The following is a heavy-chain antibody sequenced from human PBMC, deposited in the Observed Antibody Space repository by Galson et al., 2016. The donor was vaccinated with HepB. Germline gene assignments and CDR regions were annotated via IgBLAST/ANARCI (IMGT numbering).Heavy chain of an antibody. CDR1: GFTFSNYD. CDR3: AKDAYSNIYAIWGPFDS. D-gene: IGHD6-13*01. J-gene: IGHJ4*02. CDR2: ISYDGSGK. Sequence: SLRLSCAASGFTFSNYDMHWVRQAPGKGLEWVAGISYDGSGKDYADSVKGRFTMSRDNSKNTLYLQLNSLRAEDMAVYYCAKDAYSNIYAIWGPFDSWGQGTLVTVSS. V-gene: IGHV3-30*18.